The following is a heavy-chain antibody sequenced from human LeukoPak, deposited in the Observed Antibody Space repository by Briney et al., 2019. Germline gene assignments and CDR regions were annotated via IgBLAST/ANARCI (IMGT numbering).Heavy chain of an antibody. V-gene: IGHV3-15*01. J-gene: IGHJ4*02. CDR1: GFTFSDAW. CDR3: TTERPYFDN. Sequence: GGSLRLSCAASGFTFSDAWVSWVRQAPGKGLEWVGRIKSKTHGGTTQYAAPVKGRFTIPRDDSKTTVYLQMNSLKSEDAAMYYCTTERPYFDNWGQGTLVTVSS. CDR2: IKSKTHGGTT.